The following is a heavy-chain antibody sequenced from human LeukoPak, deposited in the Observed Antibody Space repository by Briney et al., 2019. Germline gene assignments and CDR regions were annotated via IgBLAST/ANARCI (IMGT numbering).Heavy chain of an antibody. V-gene: IGHV4-34*01. CDR3: ARGQRRVAVAGTNDY. Sequence: SETLSLTCAVYGGSFSGYYWSWIRQPPGKGLEWIGEINHSGSTNYNPSLKSRVTISVDTSKNQFSLKLSSVTAADTAVYYCARGQRRVAVAGTNDYWGQGTLVTVSS. CDR2: INHSGST. J-gene: IGHJ4*02. D-gene: IGHD6-19*01. CDR1: GGSFSGYY.